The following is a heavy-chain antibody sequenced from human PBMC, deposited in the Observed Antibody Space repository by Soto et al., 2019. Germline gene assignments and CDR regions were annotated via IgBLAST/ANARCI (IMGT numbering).Heavy chain of an antibody. CDR3: ARHGLYSSSWYGEYYYGMDV. D-gene: IGHD6-13*01. V-gene: IGHV4-39*01. CDR2: IYYSGST. J-gene: IGHJ6*02. Sequence: TVSLTCTVSGGSISSSSYYWGWIRQPPGKGLEWIGSIYYSGSTYYNPSLKSRVTISVDTSKNQFSLKLSSVTAADTAVYYCARHGLYSSSWYGEYYYGMDVWGQGTTVTVSS. CDR1: GGSISSSSYY.